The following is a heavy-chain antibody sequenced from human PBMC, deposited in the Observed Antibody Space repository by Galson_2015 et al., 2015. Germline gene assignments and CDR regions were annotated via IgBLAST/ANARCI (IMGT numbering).Heavy chain of an antibody. Sequence: SVKVSCKASGYTFTSYAMHWVRQAPGQRLEWMGWINAGNGNTKYSQKFQGRVTITRDTSASTAYMELSSLRSEDTAVYYCARVIVSSGWYRIDYWGQGTLVTVSS. CDR1: GYTFTSYA. D-gene: IGHD6-19*01. CDR3: ARVIVSSGWYRIDY. V-gene: IGHV1-3*01. J-gene: IGHJ4*02. CDR2: INAGNGNT.